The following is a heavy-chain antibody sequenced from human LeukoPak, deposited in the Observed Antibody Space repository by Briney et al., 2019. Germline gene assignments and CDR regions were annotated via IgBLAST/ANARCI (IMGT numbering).Heavy chain of an antibody. V-gene: IGHV3-23*01. CDR3: ATSPHYYGSGSYYNPYYYYYGMDV. J-gene: IGHJ6*04. CDR2: ISGSGGST. Sequence: GGPLRLSCAASGFTFSSYAMSWVRQAPGKGLEWVSPISGSGGSTYYADSVKGRFTISRDNSKNTLYLQMNSLRAEDTAVYYCATSPHYYGSGSYYNPYYYYYGMDVWGKGTTVTVSS. D-gene: IGHD3-10*01. CDR1: GFTFSSYA.